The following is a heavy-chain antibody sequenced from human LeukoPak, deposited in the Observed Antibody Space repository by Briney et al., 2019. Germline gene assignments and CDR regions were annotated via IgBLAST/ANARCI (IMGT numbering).Heavy chain of an antibody. CDR1: GGTFSSYA. V-gene: IGHV1-69*04. Sequence: SVKVSCKASGGTFSSYAISWVRQAPGQGLEWMGRIIPILGIANYAQKFQGRVTITADKSTSTAYMELSSLRSEDTAVYYCASDVDIVATDWVAYWGQGTLVAVSS. CDR3: ASDVDIVATDWVAY. CDR2: IIPILGIA. J-gene: IGHJ4*02. D-gene: IGHD5-12*01.